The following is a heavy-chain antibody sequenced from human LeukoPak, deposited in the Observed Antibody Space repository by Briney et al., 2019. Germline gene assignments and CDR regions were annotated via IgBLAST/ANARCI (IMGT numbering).Heavy chain of an antibody. CDR3: ARDYILPLETDNGDGFAI. V-gene: IGHV1-18*01. Sequence: ASVKVSCKASGYTFRQYSISWVRQAPGKGFEWMGWVSPSHTTRVYAQDFQGRVTMAADTNTNTVSMELRSLRFDDTAVYFCARDYILPLETDNGDGFAIWGQGTVVTGSS. CDR2: VSPSHTTR. D-gene: IGHD3-3*02. CDR1: GYTFRQYS. J-gene: IGHJ3*02.